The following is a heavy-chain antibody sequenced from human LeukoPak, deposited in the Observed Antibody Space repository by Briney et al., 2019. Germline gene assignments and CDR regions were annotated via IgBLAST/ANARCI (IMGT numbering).Heavy chain of an antibody. CDR3: AKDQDFWSGYYPI. V-gene: IGHV3-23*01. J-gene: IGHJ4*02. CDR1: GFTFSNYA. CDR2: ISSTNTTI. D-gene: IGHD3-3*01. Sequence: GGSLRLSCAASGFTFSNYAMNWVRQAPGKRLEWVAGISSTNTTINYADPVKGRFTISRDNSKNTLYLQMNSLRAEDTAIYYCAKDQDFWSGYYPIWGQGTLVTVSS.